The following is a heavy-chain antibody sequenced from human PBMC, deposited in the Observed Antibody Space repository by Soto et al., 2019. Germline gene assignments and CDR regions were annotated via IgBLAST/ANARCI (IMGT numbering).Heavy chain of an antibody. Sequence: LSLTCAVYGGSFSGYYWSWIRQPPGKGLEWIGEINHSGSTNYNPSLKSRVTISVDKSKNQFSLKLSSVTAADTAVYYCARGYYDILTGSPTGYHYVMDVWGQGTTVIVSS. D-gene: IGHD3-9*01. CDR2: INHSGST. CDR1: GGSFSGYY. J-gene: IGHJ6*02. V-gene: IGHV4-34*01. CDR3: ARGYYDILTGSPTGYHYVMDV.